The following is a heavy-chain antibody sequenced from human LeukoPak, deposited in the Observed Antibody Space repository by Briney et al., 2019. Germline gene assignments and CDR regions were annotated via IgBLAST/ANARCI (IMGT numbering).Heavy chain of an antibody. CDR1: GGSISSGGYS. J-gene: IGHJ2*01. CDR3: ARQRPDYYDSSGYYKGRTYWYFDL. CDR2: IYYSGST. V-gene: IGHV4-30-4*07. D-gene: IGHD3-22*01. Sequence: SQTLSLTCAVSGGSISSGGYSWSWIRQPPGKGLEWIGYIYYSGSTNYNPSLKSRVTISVDTSKNQFSLKLSSVTAADTAVYYCARQRPDYYDSSGYYKGRTYWYFDLWGRGTLVTVSS.